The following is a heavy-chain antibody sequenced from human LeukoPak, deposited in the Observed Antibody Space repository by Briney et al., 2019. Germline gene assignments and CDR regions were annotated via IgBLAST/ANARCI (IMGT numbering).Heavy chain of an antibody. CDR1: GFTFSSYA. CDR3: AKDLWALSSSWSYVNFDY. J-gene: IGHJ4*02. V-gene: IGHV3-30-3*01. CDR2: ISYDGSNK. Sequence: PGGSLRLSCAASGFTFSSYAMHWVRQAPGKGLEWVAVISYDGSNKYYADSVKGRFTISRDNSKNTLYLQMNSLRAEDTAVYYCAKDLWALSSSWSYVNFDYWGQGTLVTVSS. D-gene: IGHD6-13*01.